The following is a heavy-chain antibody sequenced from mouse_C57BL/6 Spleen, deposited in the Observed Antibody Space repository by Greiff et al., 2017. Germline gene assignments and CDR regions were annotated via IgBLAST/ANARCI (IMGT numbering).Heavy chain of an antibody. CDR3: ARRCDSNDDY. Sequence: VQLQQSGPELVKPGASVKMSCTASGYTFTDYYMNWVKQSTGKSLEWIGNINPNNGGTSYAQKFQGKAPMTVDTSSSTAYMELRSLTSEDSAVYYCARRCDSNDDYWGQGTTLTVSS. D-gene: IGHD2-12*01. CDR1: GYTFTDYY. V-gene: IGHV1-26*01. J-gene: IGHJ2*01. CDR2: INPNNGGT.